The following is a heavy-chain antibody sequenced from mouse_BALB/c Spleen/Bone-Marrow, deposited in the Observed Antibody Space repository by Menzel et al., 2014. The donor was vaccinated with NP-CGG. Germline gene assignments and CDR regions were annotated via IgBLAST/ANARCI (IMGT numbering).Heavy chain of an antibody. CDR1: GFDFSRYW. Sequence: EVQLVESGGGLVQPGGSLKLSCAASGFDFSRYWMSWVRQAPGKGLEWIGEINPDSSTINYTPSLKDKFIISRDNAINTLYLQMSKVRSEDTALYYCARLGNYGWFAYWGQGTLVTVSA. V-gene: IGHV4-1*02. D-gene: IGHD2-1*01. CDR3: ARLGNYGWFAY. CDR2: INPDSSTI. J-gene: IGHJ3*01.